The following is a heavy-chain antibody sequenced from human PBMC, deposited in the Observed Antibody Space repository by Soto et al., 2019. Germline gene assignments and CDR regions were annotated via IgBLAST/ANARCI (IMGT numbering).Heavy chain of an antibody. CDR2: FYTSGNT. V-gene: IGHV4-4*07. CDR3: ASDSTGWFDP. Sequence: TSETLSLTCTVSDGSVSSYYWSWIRQPAGKGLEWIGRFYTSGNTNYNPSLQSRVTMSLDTSKNQFSLKLSSVTPADTAVYFCASDSTGWFDPWGQGTLVTVSS. J-gene: IGHJ5*02. D-gene: IGHD7-27*01. CDR1: DGSVSSYY.